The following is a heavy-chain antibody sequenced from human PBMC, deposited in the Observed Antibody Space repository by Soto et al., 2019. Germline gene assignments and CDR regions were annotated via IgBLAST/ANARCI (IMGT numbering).Heavy chain of an antibody. CDR2: IDPSDSYT. J-gene: IGHJ6*02. CDR1: GYSFTSYW. D-gene: IGHD2-2*01. CDR3: AIPIVVVPAAIHRDYYYGMDV. Sequence: PGGSLKISWKGSGYSFTSYWISWVRQMPGKGLEGMGRIDPSDSYTNYSPSFQGHVTISADKSISTAYLQWSSLKASDTAMYYCAIPIVVVPAAIHRDYYYGMDVWGQGTTVTVSS. V-gene: IGHV5-10-1*01.